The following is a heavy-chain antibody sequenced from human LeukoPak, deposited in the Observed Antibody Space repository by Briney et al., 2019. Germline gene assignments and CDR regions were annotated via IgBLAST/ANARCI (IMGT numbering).Heavy chain of an antibody. CDR3: ASSYYDYVWGSYRFDY. CDR1: DYTFTNFW. CDR2: IYPDDSDT. Sequence: NLGESLKISCMTSDYTFTNFWMAWVRQMPGKGLEWRGAIYPDDSDTRYSPSLQGQVIISADKSISTAYLQWSSLKASDTAMYYCASSYYDYVWGSYRFDYWGQRTLVTVSS. D-gene: IGHD3-16*02. V-gene: IGHV5-51*01. J-gene: IGHJ4*02.